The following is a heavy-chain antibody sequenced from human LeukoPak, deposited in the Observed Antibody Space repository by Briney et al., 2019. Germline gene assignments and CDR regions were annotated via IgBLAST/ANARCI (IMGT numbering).Heavy chain of an antibody. CDR3: ARGVRGIISYYYYYYMDL. J-gene: IGHJ6*03. V-gene: IGHV3-74*01. CDR1: GSTFSRNW. CDR2: INGDGSAT. Sequence: GGSLRLSCAASGSTFSRNWMHWVRQTPGKGLVWVSRINGDGSATTYADSVAGRFTISRDNAKNTIYLQMTSLRAEDTAVYYCARGVRGIISYYYYYYMDLWGKGTTVTVSS. D-gene: IGHD3-10*01.